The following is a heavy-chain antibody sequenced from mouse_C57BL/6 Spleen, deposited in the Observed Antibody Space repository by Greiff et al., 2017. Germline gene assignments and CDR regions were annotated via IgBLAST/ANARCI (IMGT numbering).Heavy chain of an antibody. D-gene: IGHD1-1*01. CDR3: ARDYGSSTAFAY. CDR2: IDPEDGET. V-gene: IGHV14-2*01. Sequence: DVKLQESGAELVKPGASVKLSCTASGFNIKDYYMHWVKQRTEQGLEWIGRIDPEDGETKYAPKFQGKATITADTSSNTAYLQLSSLTSEDTAVYYCARDYGSSTAFAYWGQGTLVTVSA. CDR1: GFNIKDYY. J-gene: IGHJ3*01.